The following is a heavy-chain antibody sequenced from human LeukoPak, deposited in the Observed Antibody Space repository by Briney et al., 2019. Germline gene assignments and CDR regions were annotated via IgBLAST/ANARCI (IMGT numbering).Heavy chain of an antibody. V-gene: IGHV1-69*04. Sequence: GASMKVSCKASGGTFSSYAISWVRQAPGQGLEWMGRIIPILGIANYAQKFQGRVTITADKSTSTAYMELSSLRSEDTAVYYCARADSGSYLGAFDIWGQGTMVTVSS. CDR3: ARADSGSYLGAFDI. D-gene: IGHD1-26*01. J-gene: IGHJ3*02. CDR2: IIPILGIA. CDR1: GGTFSSYA.